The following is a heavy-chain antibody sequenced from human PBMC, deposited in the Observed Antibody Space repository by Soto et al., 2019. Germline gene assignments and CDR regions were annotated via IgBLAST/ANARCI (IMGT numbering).Heavy chain of an antibody. Sequence: QVQLVESGGGVVQPGRSLRLSCAASGFIFSHYGMHWVRQAPGKGLEWVAVISYDGSYKYYADSVKGRFTISRDNSKNTLYLQMNSLRAEDTGVYYCAFQETAMVTRGFDYWGQGTLVTVSS. J-gene: IGHJ4*02. CDR1: GFIFSHYG. CDR3: AFQETAMVTRGFDY. D-gene: IGHD5-18*01. CDR2: ISYDGSYK. V-gene: IGHV3-30*03.